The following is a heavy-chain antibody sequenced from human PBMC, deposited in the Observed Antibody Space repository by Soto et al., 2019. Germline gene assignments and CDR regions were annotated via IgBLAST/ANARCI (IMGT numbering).Heavy chain of an antibody. CDR3: ARGDREALLVVVGARPGAYGIDI. CDR2: IAYDGSNA. V-gene: IGHV3-30-3*01. CDR1: GFTFRNYA. J-gene: IGHJ6*02. D-gene: IGHD2-15*01. Sequence: QVQLVESGGGVVQPGGSLRLSCAASGFTFRNYAMHWVRQAPGKGLECLAVIAYDGSNAFYRDSVKGRFTISRDNSKNTLYLHMNSLRSEDTGVYYCARGDREALLVVVGARPGAYGIDIWGQGTTVTVSS.